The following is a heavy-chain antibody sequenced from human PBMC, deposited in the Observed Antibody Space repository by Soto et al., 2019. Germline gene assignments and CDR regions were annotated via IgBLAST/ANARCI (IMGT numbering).Heavy chain of an antibody. D-gene: IGHD3-10*01. J-gene: IGHJ4*02. CDR1: GFTVSSKY. CDR2: IQSGGNT. V-gene: IGHV3-66*01. Sequence: PGGSLRLSCAASGFTVSSKYMSWVRQAPGKGLEWVSLIQSGGNTYYADSVKGRFTISRDNSKNTLHLQMNSLRAEDTAVYYCARDLGLTMVRGVIDYWGQGTLVTVSS. CDR3: ARDLGLTMVRGVIDY.